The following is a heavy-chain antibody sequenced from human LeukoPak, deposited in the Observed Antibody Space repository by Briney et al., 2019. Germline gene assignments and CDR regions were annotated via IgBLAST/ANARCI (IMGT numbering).Heavy chain of an antibody. Sequence: GGSLRLSCAASGFTFSSYSMNWVRQAPGKGPEWVSSISSSSSYIYYADSVKGRFTISRDNAKNSLYLQMNSLRAEDTAVYHCARGVVATIYFDYWGQGTLVTVSS. D-gene: IGHD5-12*01. V-gene: IGHV3-21*01. CDR3: ARGVVATIYFDY. CDR1: GFTFSSYS. CDR2: ISSSSSYI. J-gene: IGHJ4*02.